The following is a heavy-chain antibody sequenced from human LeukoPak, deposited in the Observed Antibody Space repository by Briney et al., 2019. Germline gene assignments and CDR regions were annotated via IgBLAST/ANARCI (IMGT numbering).Heavy chain of an antibody. Sequence: GGSLRLSCAASGFTFSASAVHWVRQASGKGLEWVGRIRSKAVTYATAYAASVKGRFTISRDDSKNTAYLQMNSLKIEDTAVYYCTTPSGSYGDYYYYYMDVWGKGTTVTVSS. V-gene: IGHV3-73*01. CDR2: IRSKAVTYAT. CDR3: TTPSGSYGDYYYYYMDV. CDR1: GFTFSASA. D-gene: IGHD1-26*01. J-gene: IGHJ6*03.